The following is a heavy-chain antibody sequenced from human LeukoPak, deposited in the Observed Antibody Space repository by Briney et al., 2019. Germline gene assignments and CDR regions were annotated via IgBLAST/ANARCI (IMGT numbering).Heavy chain of an antibody. D-gene: IGHD3-3*01. V-gene: IGHV3-48*01. CDR1: GFTFSSYS. J-gene: IGHJ6*03. CDR2: ISSSSSTI. Sequence: GGSLRLSCAASGFTFSSYSMNWVRQAPGKGLEWVSYISSSSSTIYYADSVKGRFTISRDNAKNSLYLQMNSLRAEDTAVYYCARGPHYDFWSGYFRGGDYMDVWGKGTTVTVSS. CDR3: ARGPHYDFWSGYFRGGDYMDV.